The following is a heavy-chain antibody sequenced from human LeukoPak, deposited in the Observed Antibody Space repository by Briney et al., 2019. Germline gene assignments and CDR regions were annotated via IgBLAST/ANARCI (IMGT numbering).Heavy chain of an antibody. V-gene: IGHV3-74*03. D-gene: IGHD3-9*01. Sequence: GGSLSLSCAASRFTFSSYWMHWVRQAPGKGLVWFSRISGDGRSTTYADSVRGQFTIPRDNDKNTLDLQINSLRPGDTAVYYCARASGAGYDYWGQGTLVTVSS. CDR3: ARASGAGYDY. J-gene: IGHJ4*02. CDR1: RFTFSSYW. CDR2: ISGDGRST.